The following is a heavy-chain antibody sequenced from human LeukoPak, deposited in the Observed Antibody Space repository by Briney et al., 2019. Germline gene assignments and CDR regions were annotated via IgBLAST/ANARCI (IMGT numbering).Heavy chain of an antibody. CDR1: GFTFSSYA. Sequence: PGGSLRLSCAASGFTFSSYAMSWARQPPGKGLEWIGSIYYSGSTYYNPSLKSRVTISVDTFKNQFSLKLSSVAAADTAVYYCARHAPGNYYDSSGYSKPFDYWGQGTLVTVSS. V-gene: IGHV4-39*01. CDR2: IYYSGST. J-gene: IGHJ4*02. CDR3: ARHAPGNYYDSSGYSKPFDY. D-gene: IGHD3-22*01.